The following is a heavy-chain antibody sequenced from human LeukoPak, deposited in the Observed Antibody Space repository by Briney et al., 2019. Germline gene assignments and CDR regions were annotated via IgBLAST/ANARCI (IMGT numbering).Heavy chain of an antibody. CDR3: AELGITMIGGV. CDR2: ISYDGSNK. V-gene: IGHV3-30*04. J-gene: IGHJ6*04. CDR1: GFTFSSYE. Sequence: GGSLRLSCAASGFTFSSYEMNWVRQAPGKGLEWVAVISYDGSNKYYADSVKGRFTISRDNAKNSLHLQMNSLRAEDTAVYYCAELGITMIGGVWGKGTTVTISS. D-gene: IGHD3-10*02.